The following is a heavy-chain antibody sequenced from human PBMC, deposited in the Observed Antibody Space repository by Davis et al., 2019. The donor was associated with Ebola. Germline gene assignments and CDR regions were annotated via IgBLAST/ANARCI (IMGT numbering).Heavy chain of an antibody. V-gene: IGHV3-66*01. J-gene: IGHJ6*02. CDR2: IYSGGST. Sequence: GGSLRLSCAASGFTVSSNYMSWVRQAPGKGLEWVSVIYSGGSTYYADSVKGRFTISRDNSKNTLYLQMNSLRAEDTAVYYCARVHEAWGMDVWGQGTTVTVSS. CDR3: ARVHEAWGMDV. CDR1: GFTVSSNY.